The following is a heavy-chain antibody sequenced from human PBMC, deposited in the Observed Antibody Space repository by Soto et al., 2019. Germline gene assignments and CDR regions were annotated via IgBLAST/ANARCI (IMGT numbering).Heavy chain of an antibody. CDR2: FDPEDGET. V-gene: IGHV1-24*01. CDR3: ATVNYGDYDDAFDI. J-gene: IGHJ3*02. Sequence: GASVKVSCKVSGYTLTELSMRWVRQAPGKGLEWMGGFDPEDGETIYAQKFQGRVTMTEDTSTDTAYMELSSLRSEDTAVYYCATVNYGDYDDAFDIWGQGTMVTV. D-gene: IGHD4-17*01. CDR1: GYTLTELS.